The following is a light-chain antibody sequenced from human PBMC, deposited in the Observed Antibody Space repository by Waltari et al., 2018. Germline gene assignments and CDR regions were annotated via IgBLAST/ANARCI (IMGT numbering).Light chain of an antibody. CDR1: SGAVTSGHY. J-gene: IGLJ3*02. CDR2: STT. V-gene: IGLV7-43*01. Sequence: QTVVTQEPSLTVSPGGTVTLTCSSSSGAVTSGHYPIWFQQKPGQAPRALIYSTTNKHSRTPARFSGSLHGGKAARTLSGVQAADEADYHCMLFYEGGGLFGGGTKLTVL. CDR3: MLFYEGGGL.